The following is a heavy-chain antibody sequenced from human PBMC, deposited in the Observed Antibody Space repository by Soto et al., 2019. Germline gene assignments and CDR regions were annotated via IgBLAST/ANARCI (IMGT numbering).Heavy chain of an antibody. CDR1: GGSVSSDIYY. Sequence: SETLSLTCTVSGGSVSSDIYYWSWIRQPSGKGLEWIGQIYHIGSTNYNPSLESRITISIDTPKNQFSLKLSSVTAADTAVYFCARDHYCSGGTCYSPYGMDVWGQGTTVTVSS. CDR2: IYHIGST. CDR3: ARDHYCSGGTCYSPYGMDV. V-gene: IGHV4-61*01. D-gene: IGHD2-15*01. J-gene: IGHJ6*02.